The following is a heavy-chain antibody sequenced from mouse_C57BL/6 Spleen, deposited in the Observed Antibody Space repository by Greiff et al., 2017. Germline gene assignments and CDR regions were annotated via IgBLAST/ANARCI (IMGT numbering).Heavy chain of an antibody. CDR2: IHPSDSDT. CDR3: AIRYYGPQRGFAY. CDR1: GYTFTSYW. J-gene: IGHJ3*01. D-gene: IGHD1-1*01. Sequence: QVQLQQPGAELVKPGASVKVSCKASGYTFTSYWMHWVKQRPGQGLEWIGRIHPSDSDTNYNQKFKGKATLTVDKSSSTAYMQLSSLTSEDSAVYYCAIRYYGPQRGFAYWGQGTLVTVSA. V-gene: IGHV1-74*01.